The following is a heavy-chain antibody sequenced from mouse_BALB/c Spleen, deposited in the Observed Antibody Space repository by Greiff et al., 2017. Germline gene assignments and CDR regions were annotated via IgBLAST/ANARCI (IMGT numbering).Heavy chain of an antibody. Sequence: LEESGAELARPGASVKMSCKASGYTFTSYTMHWVKQRPGQGLEWIGYINPSSGYTNYNQKFKDKATLTADKSSSTAYMQLSSLTSEDSAVYYCARSDYGNVWGQGTTLTVSS. CDR3: ARSDYGNV. D-gene: IGHD2-1*01. V-gene: IGHV1-4*01. J-gene: IGHJ2*01. CDR1: GYTFTSYT. CDR2: INPSSGYT.